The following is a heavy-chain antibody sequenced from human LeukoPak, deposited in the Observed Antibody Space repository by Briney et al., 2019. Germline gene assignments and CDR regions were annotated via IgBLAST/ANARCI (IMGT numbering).Heavy chain of an antibody. D-gene: IGHD6-19*01. CDR3: ARGAGWYNY. J-gene: IGHJ4*02. CDR1: GGSINDYY. V-gene: IGHV4-59*08. CDR2: IYYSGKT. Sequence: SETLSLTCTVSGGSINDYYWSWLRQPPGKGLEWIGYIYYSGKTNYNPSLKSRVTVSLDSSKNQFSLQLTSVTAADTAVYYCARGAGWYNYWGPGALVTVSS.